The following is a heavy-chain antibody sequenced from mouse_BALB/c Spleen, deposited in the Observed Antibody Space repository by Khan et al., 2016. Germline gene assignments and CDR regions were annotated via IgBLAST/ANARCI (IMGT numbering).Heavy chain of an antibody. Sequence: QVQLQQSGAELAKPGASVKMSCKATGYTFTSYWMHWVKQRPGQGLEWIGYINPSTGYTEYNQKFKDKATLTADKSSSTAYMQLSSLTSEDSAVYYGARSRGYGNYYAIDYWGQGTSVTVSS. CDR2: INPSTGYT. V-gene: IGHV1-7*01. CDR3: ARSRGYGNYYAIDY. D-gene: IGHD1-1*01. J-gene: IGHJ4*01. CDR1: GYTFTSYW.